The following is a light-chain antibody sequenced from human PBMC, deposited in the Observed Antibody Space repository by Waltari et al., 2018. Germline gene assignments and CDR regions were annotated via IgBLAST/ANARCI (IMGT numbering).Light chain of an antibody. Sequence: SFELTQTSSLSVFPGQTVRISCSGVVLANKYARWFQQKPGQAPVLIIFRDTERPSGIPERFSGSSSGTTATLIIRGAQVEDEGDYYCYAAADNNLGVFGGGTKVTVL. J-gene: IGLJ2*01. V-gene: IGLV3-27*01. CDR3: YAAADNNLGV. CDR2: RDT. CDR1: VLANKY.